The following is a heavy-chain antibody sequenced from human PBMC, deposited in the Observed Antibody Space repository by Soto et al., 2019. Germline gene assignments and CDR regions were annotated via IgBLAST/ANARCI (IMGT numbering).Heavy chain of an antibody. Sequence: QVQLQESGPGLGKPSQTLSLTCTVSGGSISSGGYYWSWIRQHPGKGLEWIGSIYYSGSAYYNPSRKSLVTTSVDTSKNQFSLQLSAVTAADPAGYAGATSDCSGPSCCFFYYSGMYVWCQGTTVTVSS. CDR3: ATSDCSGPSCCFFYYSGMYV. CDR2: IYYSGSA. J-gene: IGHJ6*02. CDR1: GGSISSGGYY. D-gene: IGHD2-15*01. V-gene: IGHV4-31*01.